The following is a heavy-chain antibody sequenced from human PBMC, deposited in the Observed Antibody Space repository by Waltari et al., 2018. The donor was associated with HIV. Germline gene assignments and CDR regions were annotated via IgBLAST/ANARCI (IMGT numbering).Heavy chain of an antibody. V-gene: IGHV3-30*18. D-gene: IGHD5-12*01. Sequence: VQPGRSLRLSCAASGFTFSSYGMHWVRQAPGKGLEWVAVISYDGSNKYYADSVKGRFTISRDNSKNTLYLQMNSLRAEDTAVYYCAKVNTWTPNLYYYYGMDVWGQGTTVTVSS. CDR2: ISYDGSNK. CDR1: GFTFSSYG. J-gene: IGHJ6*02. CDR3: AKVNTWTPNLYYYYGMDV.